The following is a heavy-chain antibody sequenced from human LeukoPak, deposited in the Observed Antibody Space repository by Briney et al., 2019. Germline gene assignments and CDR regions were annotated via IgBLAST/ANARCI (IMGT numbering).Heavy chain of an antibody. Sequence: GGSLRLSCAASGFTFSSYGMHWVRQAPGKGLEWVAVISYDGSNKYYADSVKGRFTISRDNSKNTLYLQMNSLRAEDTAVYYCAKDQVGFIVVVTAILSEAMDVWGQGTTVTVSS. CDR3: AKDQVGFIVVVTAILSEAMDV. V-gene: IGHV3-30*18. J-gene: IGHJ6*02. CDR2: ISYDGSNK. D-gene: IGHD2-21*02. CDR1: GFTFSSYG.